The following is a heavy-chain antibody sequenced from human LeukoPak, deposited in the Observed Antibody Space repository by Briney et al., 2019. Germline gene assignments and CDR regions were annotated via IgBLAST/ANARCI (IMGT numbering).Heavy chain of an antibody. CDR2: IYHSGST. CDR1: GDSISSYY. Sequence: SETLSLTCTVSGDSISSYYWSWIRQPPGKGLEWIGYIYHSGSTNYNPSLKSRATISVDTSKNQFSLKLSSVTAADTAVYYCAREGDGYNYNWFDPWGQGTLVTVSS. D-gene: IGHD5-24*01. CDR3: AREGDGYNYNWFDP. J-gene: IGHJ5*02. V-gene: IGHV4-59*01.